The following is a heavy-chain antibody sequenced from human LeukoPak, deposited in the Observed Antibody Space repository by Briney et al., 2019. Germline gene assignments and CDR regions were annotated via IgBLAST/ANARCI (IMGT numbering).Heavy chain of an antibody. CDR2: INSSSSYI. J-gene: IGHJ4*02. CDR3: AREKISFGWSGYRHDYFDY. V-gene: IGHV3-21*01. CDR1: GFTFSSYS. D-gene: IGHD3-3*01. Sequence: GGSLRLSCAASGFTFSSYSMIWVRQAPGKGLQWVSSINSSSSYIFYADSLKGRFTISRDNAKNSLYLQMNSLRAEDTAVYYCAREKISFGWSGYRHDYFDYWGQGILVTVSS.